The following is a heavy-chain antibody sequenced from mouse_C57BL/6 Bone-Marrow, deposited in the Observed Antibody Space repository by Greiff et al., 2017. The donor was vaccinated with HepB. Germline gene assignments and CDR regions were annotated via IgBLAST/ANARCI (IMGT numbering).Heavy chain of an antibody. CDR3: ARDRTFAY. V-gene: IGHV3-6*01. CDR1: GYSITSGYY. CDR2: ISYDGSN. J-gene: IGHJ3*01. Sequence: EVKLQESGPGLVKPSQSLSLTCSVTGYSITSGYYWNWIRQFPGNKLEWMGYISYDGSNNYNPSLKNRISITRDTSKNQFFLKLNSVTTEDTATYYCARDRTFAYWGQGTLVTVSA.